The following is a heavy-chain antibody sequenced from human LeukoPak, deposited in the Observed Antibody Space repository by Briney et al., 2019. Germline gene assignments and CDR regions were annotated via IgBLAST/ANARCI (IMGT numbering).Heavy chain of an antibody. Sequence: GGSLILSCAASGFTFSSYSMNWVRQAPGKGLEWVSSISSSSSYIYYADSVKGRFTISRDNAKNSLYLQMYSRRAEDTAVYYCARVGHGPMDVWGKGTTVTVSS. CDR1: GFTFSSYS. J-gene: IGHJ6*03. D-gene: IGHD1-26*01. CDR2: ISSSSSYI. CDR3: ARVGHGPMDV. V-gene: IGHV3-21*01.